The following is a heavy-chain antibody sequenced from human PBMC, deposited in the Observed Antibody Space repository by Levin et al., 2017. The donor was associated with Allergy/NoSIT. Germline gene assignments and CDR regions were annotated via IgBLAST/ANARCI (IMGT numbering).Heavy chain of an antibody. D-gene: IGHD5-24*01. Sequence: SETLSLTCAVYGGSFSGYYWSWIRQPPGKGLEWIGEINHSGSTNYNPSLKSRVTISVDTSKNQFSLKLSSVTAADTAVYYCARGPGRWLQLGREKKYYYYGMDVWGQGTTVTVSS. J-gene: IGHJ6*02. CDR2: INHSGST. CDR1: GGSFSGYY. V-gene: IGHV4-34*01. CDR3: ARGPGRWLQLGREKKYYYYGMDV.